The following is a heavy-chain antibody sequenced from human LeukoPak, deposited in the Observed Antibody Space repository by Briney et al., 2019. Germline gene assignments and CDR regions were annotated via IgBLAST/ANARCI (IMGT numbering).Heavy chain of an antibody. CDR2: IAGDGVST. J-gene: IGHJ4*02. CDR1: GFTVTSYV. D-gene: IGHD6-6*01. Sequence: WRSLRPSCAASGFTVTSYVMSWVRQAPGKGLEWFSAIAGDGVSTYYAESGKVRFTRSRDNSKNTLHLKMKSLSAKDRDEYYCAKGSSGGRPYYFDYWGQGTLVTVSS. V-gene: IGHV3-23*01. CDR3: AKGSSGGRPYYFDY.